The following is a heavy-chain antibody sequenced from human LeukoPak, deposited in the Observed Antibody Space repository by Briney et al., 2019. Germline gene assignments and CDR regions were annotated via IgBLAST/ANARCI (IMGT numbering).Heavy chain of an antibody. D-gene: IGHD4-17*01. CDR1: GYTFTSYD. CDR3: ARLDPNHYGDYDGAFDI. V-gene: IGHV1-46*01. J-gene: IGHJ3*02. CDR2: INPSGDST. Sequence: GASVKVSCKASGYTFTSYDMHWVRQAPGQGLEWMGIINPSGDSTSYAQKFQGRVTMTRDTSTSTVYMELSSLRSEDTAVYYCARLDPNHYGDYDGAFDIWGQGTMVTVSS.